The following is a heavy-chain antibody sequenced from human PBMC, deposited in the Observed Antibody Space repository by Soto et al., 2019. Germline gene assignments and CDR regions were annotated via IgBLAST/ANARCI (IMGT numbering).Heavy chain of an antibody. CDR3: ATSDSHYYDSLTGYYRTEYFQH. J-gene: IGHJ1*01. V-gene: IGHV1-69*02. CDR2: IIPILGIA. CDR1: GGTFSSY. Sequence: GASVKVSCKASGGTFSSYISWVRQAPGQGLEWMGRIIPILGIANYAQKFQGRVTITADKSTSTAYMELSSLRSEDTAVYYCATSDSHYYDSLTGYYRTEYFQHWGQGTLVTVSS. D-gene: IGHD3-9*01.